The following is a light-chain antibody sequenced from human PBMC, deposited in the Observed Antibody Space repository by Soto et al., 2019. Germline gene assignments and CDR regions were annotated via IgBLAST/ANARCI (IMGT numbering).Light chain of an antibody. Sequence: DTQMTPSPSTLSASVGDRVTITCRASQSISSWLAWYQQKPGKAPKLLIYKASSLESGVPSRFSGSGSGTEFTLTISSLQPDDFATYYCQQYNSSPWTFGQGTKVDIK. J-gene: IGKJ1*01. CDR1: QSISSW. CDR2: KAS. V-gene: IGKV1-5*03. CDR3: QQYNSSPWT.